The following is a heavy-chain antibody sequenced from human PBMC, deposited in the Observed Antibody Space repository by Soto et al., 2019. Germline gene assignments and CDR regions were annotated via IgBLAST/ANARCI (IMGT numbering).Heavy chain of an antibody. V-gene: IGHV4-39*01. CDR2: IYYSGST. D-gene: IGHD3-22*01. Sequence: KPSESLSLTCPVSGGSISSSSYYWGWLRPPPGKGLEWIGSIYYSGSTYYNPSLKSRVTISVDTSKNQCSLKLSSVTAADTAVYYCARTTITMIVVVITVFDYWGQGTLVTVSS. CDR1: GGSISSSSYY. J-gene: IGHJ4*02. CDR3: ARTTITMIVVVITVFDY.